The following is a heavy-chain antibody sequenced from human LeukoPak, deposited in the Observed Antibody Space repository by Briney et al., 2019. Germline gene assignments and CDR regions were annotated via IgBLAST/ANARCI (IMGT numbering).Heavy chain of an antibody. Sequence: SETLSLTCTVSGVSINTYYASWIRQAPGKGLEFIGFIYNGGNTNYNPSLKSRATISVDTSNNQFSLRLTSVTAADTAMYYRAAGPWELDFWGQGTLDTVSS. CDR3: AAGPWELDF. CDR1: GVSINTYY. V-gene: IGHV4-4*09. J-gene: IGHJ4*02. CDR2: IYNGGNT. D-gene: IGHD1-26*01.